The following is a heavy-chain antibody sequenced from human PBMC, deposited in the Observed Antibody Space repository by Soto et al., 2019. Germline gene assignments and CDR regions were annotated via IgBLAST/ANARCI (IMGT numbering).Heavy chain of an antibody. J-gene: IGHJ4*02. D-gene: IGHD3-16*02. CDR2: INHRGST. V-gene: IGHV4-34*01. CDR1: GGSFSGYY. CDR3: ARGQMEDYVWGSYRHGVDY. Sequence: PSETLSLTGAVYGGSFSGYYLSWIRQPPGKGLEWIGEINHRGSTNYNPSLQSLVTISVDTSKNQFSMKLSSVTAADTAVFYCARGQMEDYVWGSYRHGVDYWGQGTLVTVSS.